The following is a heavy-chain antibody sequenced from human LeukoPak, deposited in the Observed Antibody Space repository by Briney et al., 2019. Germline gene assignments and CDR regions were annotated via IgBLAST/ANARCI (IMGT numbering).Heavy chain of an antibody. CDR1: GYTFTSYG. V-gene: IGHV1-18*01. D-gene: IGHD6-13*01. J-gene: IGHJ3*02. CDR3: ARVENSSWRNDTFDI. CDR2: ISAYNGNT. Sequence: ASVKVSCKASGYTFTSYGISWVRQAPGQGLEWMGWISAYNGNTNYAQKLQGRVTMTTDTSTSTAYMELRSLRSDDTAVYYCARVENSSWRNDTFDIWGQGTMVTVSS.